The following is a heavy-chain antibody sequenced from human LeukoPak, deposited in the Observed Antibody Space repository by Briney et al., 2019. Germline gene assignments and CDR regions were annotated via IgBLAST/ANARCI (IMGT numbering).Heavy chain of an antibody. CDR1: GFTFSSYV. CDR2: IWYDGSNK. J-gene: IGHJ6*02. Sequence: SGGSLRLSCAASGFTFSSYVMHWVRQAPGKGLEWVAVIWYDGSNKYYADSVKGRFTISRDNSKNTLYLQINSLRAEDTAVYYCARANYGSGSNYYYGLDVWGQGTTVTVSS. D-gene: IGHD3-10*01. V-gene: IGHV3-33*01. CDR3: ARANYGSGSNYYYGLDV.